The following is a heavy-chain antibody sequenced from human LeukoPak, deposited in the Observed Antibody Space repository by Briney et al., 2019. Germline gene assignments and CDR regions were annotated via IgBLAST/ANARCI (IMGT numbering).Heavy chain of an antibody. D-gene: IGHD3-10*01. CDR3: ARWNLGTYGSVDY. CDR2: IIPIFGTA. Sequence: GASVEVSCKASGGTFSSYAISWVRQAPGQGLEWMGGIIPIFGTANYAQKFQGRVTMTTDTSTSTAYMELRSLRSDDTAVYYCARWNLGTYGSVDYWGQGTLVTVSS. V-gene: IGHV1-69*05. J-gene: IGHJ4*02. CDR1: GGTFSSYA.